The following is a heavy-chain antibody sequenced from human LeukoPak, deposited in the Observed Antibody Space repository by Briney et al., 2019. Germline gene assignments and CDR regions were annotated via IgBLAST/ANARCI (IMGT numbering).Heavy chain of an antibody. CDR3: ARVTAGVRGLHFDQ. Sequence: PSETLSLTCTVSGGSISSGSYYWSWIRQTAGKRLEWIGRIYTSGSTDYNPSLYSRVTISLDTSKNQFSLRLSSVTAADTAVYYCARVTAGVRGLHFDQWGQGTLVTVSS. V-gene: IGHV4-61*02. CDR1: GGSISSGSYY. J-gene: IGHJ4*02. D-gene: IGHD3-10*01. CDR2: IYTSGST.